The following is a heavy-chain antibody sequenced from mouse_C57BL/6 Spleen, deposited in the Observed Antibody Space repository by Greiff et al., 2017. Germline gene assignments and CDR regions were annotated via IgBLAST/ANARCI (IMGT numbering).Heavy chain of an antibody. J-gene: IGHJ3*01. CDR3: TPPPWEGAWFAY. Sequence: EVKLVESGGGLVQPGGSMKLSCAASGFTFSDAWMDWVRQSPEKGLEWVAEIRNKANNHATYYAESVKGRFTSSRDDSKSSVYLQMHSLRAEDTGIYYGTPPPWEGAWFAYWGQGTLVTVSA. CDR1: GFTFSDAW. CDR2: IRNKANNHAT. V-gene: IGHV6-6*01. D-gene: IGHD4-1*01.